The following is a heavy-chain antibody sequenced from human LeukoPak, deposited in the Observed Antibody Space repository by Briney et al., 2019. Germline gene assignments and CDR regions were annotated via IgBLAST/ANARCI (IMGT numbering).Heavy chain of an antibody. J-gene: IGHJ4*02. CDR2: ISAYNGNT. CDR3: ARGEEENYYDSSGYYYGEDY. D-gene: IGHD3-22*01. CDR1: GYTFTSYG. V-gene: IGHV1-18*01. Sequence: GASVKVSCKASGYTFTSYGISWVRQAPGQGLEWMGWISAYNGNTNYAQKLQGRVTMTTDTSTSTAYMELSRLRSDDTAVYYCARGEEENYYDSSGYYYGEDYWGQGTLVTVSS.